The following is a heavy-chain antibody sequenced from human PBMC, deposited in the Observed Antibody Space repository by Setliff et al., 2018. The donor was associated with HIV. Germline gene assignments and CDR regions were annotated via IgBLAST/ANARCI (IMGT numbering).Heavy chain of an antibody. Sequence: SETLSLTCTVSGGSISNYYWSWIRQPAEKGLEWIGRIYSSGRTNYNPSLKSRVTMSVDTSKNQFSLKLSSLRSEDTAVYYCARGSCSGCYLSDYWGLGTLVTVSS. J-gene: IGHJ4*02. CDR2: IYSSGRT. CDR3: ARGSCSGCYLSDY. CDR1: GGSISNYY. D-gene: IGHD6-19*01. V-gene: IGHV4-4*07.